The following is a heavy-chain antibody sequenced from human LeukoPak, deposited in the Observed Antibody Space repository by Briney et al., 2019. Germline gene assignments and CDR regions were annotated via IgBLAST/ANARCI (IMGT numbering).Heavy chain of an antibody. V-gene: IGHV1-69*04. D-gene: IGHD1-26*01. J-gene: IGHJ4*02. Sequence: GASVRVSCKASGGTFSSYAISWVRQAPGQGLEWMGRIIPILGIANYAQKFQGRVTITADKSTSTAYMELSSLRSEDTAVYYCASQRSGSSDDYWGQGTLVAVSS. CDR3: ASQRSGSSDDY. CDR2: IIPILGIA. CDR1: GGTFSSYA.